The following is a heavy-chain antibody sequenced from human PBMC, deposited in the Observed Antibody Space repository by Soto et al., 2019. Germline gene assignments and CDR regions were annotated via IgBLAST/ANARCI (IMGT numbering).Heavy chain of an antibody. J-gene: IGHJ6*01. V-gene: IGHV3-30*01. CDR2: ISHDGSSR. Sequence: WGSMRLSCVASGFTFSSYLIHWVRHAPGKALERVALISHDGSSRSYSDSVKGRFTISRANSQNTLYLQMDSLRPDDTAVYYCAKAGFVVGAQPVGYTYGRDVWGQG. CDR3: AKAGFVVGAQPVGYTYGRDV. CDR1: GFTFSSYL. D-gene: IGHD1-26*01.